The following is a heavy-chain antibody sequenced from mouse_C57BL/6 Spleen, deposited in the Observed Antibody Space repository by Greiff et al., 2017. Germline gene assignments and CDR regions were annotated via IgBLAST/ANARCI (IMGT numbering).Heavy chain of an antibody. CDR2: ISDGGSYT. CDR3: ARGRTIVTPFDY. J-gene: IGHJ2*01. Sequence: EVKLQESGGGLVKPGGSLKLSCAASGFTFSSYAMSWVRQTPEKRLEWVATISDGGSYTYYPDNVKGRFTISRDNAKNNLYLQMSHLKSEDTAMYYCARGRTIVTPFDYWGQGTTLTVSS. D-gene: IGHD2-5*01. V-gene: IGHV5-4*03. CDR1: GFTFSSYA.